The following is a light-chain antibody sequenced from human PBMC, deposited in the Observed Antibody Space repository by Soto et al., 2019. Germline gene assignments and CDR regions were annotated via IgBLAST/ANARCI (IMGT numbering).Light chain of an antibody. V-gene: IGLV1-40*01. CDR2: GNS. CDR1: SSNIGAGYD. Sequence: QSVLTQPPSVSGAPGQRVTTSCTGSSSNIGAGYDVHWYQQLPGTAPKLLIYGNSNRPSGVPDRFSGSKSGTSASLAITGLQADDEADYYCQSYDSSLSGWVFGGGTKVTVL. CDR3: QSYDSSLSGWV. J-gene: IGLJ3*02.